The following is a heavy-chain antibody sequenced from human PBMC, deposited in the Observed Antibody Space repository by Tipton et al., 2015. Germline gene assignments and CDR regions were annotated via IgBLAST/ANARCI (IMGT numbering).Heavy chain of an antibody. V-gene: IGHV4-39*02. D-gene: IGHD3-22*01. Sequence: TLSLTCTVSGGTISSSGSFWGWIRQPPGKGLEWIGSIHYSGPTSYDPSLKSRVTISVDTSKKYFSLNLGPVTAADTAVYYCARVSDRYDYFDYWGQGTLVTVSS. CDR1: GGTISSSGSF. J-gene: IGHJ4*02. CDR3: ARVSDRYDYFDY. CDR2: IHYSGPT.